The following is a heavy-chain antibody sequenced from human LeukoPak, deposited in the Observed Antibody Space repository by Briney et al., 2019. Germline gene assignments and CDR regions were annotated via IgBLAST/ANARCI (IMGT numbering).Heavy chain of an antibody. CDR1: GFTLSNAW. CDR3: ANIAYGDYAWIDY. CDR2: ISGGGGST. D-gene: IGHD4-17*01. J-gene: IGHJ4*02. Sequence: GGSLRLSCGASGFTLSNAWMNWVRQAPGKGLEWVSTISGGGGSTYYADSVKGRFTVSRDNSKNTLYLLMNTLRVEDTAVYYCANIAYGDYAWIDYWGQGALVTVSS. V-gene: IGHV3-23*01.